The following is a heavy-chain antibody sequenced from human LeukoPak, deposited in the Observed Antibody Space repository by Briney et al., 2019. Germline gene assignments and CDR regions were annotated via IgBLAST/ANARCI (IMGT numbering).Heavy chain of an antibody. Sequence: ASVKVSCRASGDTFTSYDINWVRQAPGQGLEWMGWMNPNSGNTGYSQRFQGRVTMTRDTSISTAYTELSSLRLEDTAVYYCARGNPYCSSASCYNYWGQGTLVTVSS. CDR2: MNPNSGNT. CDR3: ARGNPYCSSASCYNY. J-gene: IGHJ4*02. CDR1: GDTFTSYD. V-gene: IGHV1-8*01. D-gene: IGHD2-2*02.